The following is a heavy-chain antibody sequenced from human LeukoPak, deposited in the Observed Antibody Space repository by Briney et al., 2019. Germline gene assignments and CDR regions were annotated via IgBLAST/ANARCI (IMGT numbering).Heavy chain of an antibody. V-gene: IGHV1-2*02. Sequence: ASVKVSCKASGYTFTGYYMHWVRQAPGQGLEWMGWINPNSGGTNYAQKFQGRVTMTRDTSISTAYMEPSRLRSDDTGVYYCAREGYDILTGYYNVWGQGTLVTVSS. CDR3: AREGYDILTGYYNV. CDR1: GYTFTGYY. D-gene: IGHD3-9*01. J-gene: IGHJ4*02. CDR2: INPNSGGT.